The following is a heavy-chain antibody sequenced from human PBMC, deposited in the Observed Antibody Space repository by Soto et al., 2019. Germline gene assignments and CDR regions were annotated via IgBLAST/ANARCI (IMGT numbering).Heavy chain of an antibody. J-gene: IGHJ6*02. CDR1: GYSFTSYW. CDR2: IYPGDSDT. CDR3: ARTSAAGKYYYGMDV. Sequence: GESLKISCKGSGYSFTSYWIGWVRQMPGKGLEWMGIIYPGDSDTRYSPSLQGQVTISADKSFSTAYLQWSSLKASDSAMYYCARTSAAGKYYYGMDVWGQGTTVTVSS. V-gene: IGHV5-51*01. D-gene: IGHD6-13*01.